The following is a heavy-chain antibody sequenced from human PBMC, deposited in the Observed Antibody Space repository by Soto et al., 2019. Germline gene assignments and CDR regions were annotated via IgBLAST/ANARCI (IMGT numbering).Heavy chain of an antibody. V-gene: IGHV3-48*03. J-gene: IGHJ4*02. D-gene: IGHD6-19*01. CDR2: ISSRGGTI. Sequence: SLIVSCAFFGFTFSSYEMNWVRQAPGKGLEWVSYISSRGGTIYYAESVKGRFTISRDNAKNSLYLQMNSLRAEDTAVYYCARENEQWVAADNWGQGTLVTVSS. CDR1: GFTFSSYE. CDR3: ARENEQWVAADN.